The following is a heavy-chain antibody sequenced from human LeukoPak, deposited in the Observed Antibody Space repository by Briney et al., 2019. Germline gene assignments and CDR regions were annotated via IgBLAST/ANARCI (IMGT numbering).Heavy chain of an antibody. Sequence: PGGSLRLSCAASGFTFSSYWMHWVRQGPGKGLVWVSRINSDGSSTSYADSVKGRFTISRDNSKNTLYLQMNSLRAEDTAVYYCAKDQGGRWLQLGAFDIWGQGTMVTVSS. J-gene: IGHJ3*02. CDR2: INSDGSST. V-gene: IGHV3-74*01. D-gene: IGHD5-24*01. CDR3: AKDQGGRWLQLGAFDI. CDR1: GFTFSSYW.